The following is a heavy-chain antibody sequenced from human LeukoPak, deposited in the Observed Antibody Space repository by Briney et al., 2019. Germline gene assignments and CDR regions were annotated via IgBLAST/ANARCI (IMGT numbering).Heavy chain of an antibody. V-gene: IGHV4-59*08. D-gene: IGHD3-22*01. CDR2: IYHSGST. CDR1: GGSISSYY. Sequence: SETLSLTCNVSGGSISSYYWSWIRQPPGKGLEWIGEIYHSGSTNYNPSLKSRVTISVDKSKNQFSLKLSSVTAADTAVYYCARRDSVVVRIFDYWGQGTLVTVSS. CDR3: ARRDSVVVRIFDY. J-gene: IGHJ4*02.